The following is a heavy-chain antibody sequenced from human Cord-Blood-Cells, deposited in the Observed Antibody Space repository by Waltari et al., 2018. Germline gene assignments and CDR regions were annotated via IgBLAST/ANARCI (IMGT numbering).Heavy chain of an antibody. Sequence: QVQLQESGPGLVKPSQTLSLTCTVSGGSISSGGYYLSWIRQHPGQCLEWIGYIYYSGSNYDNPSLKSRVTISGDTSKNQFSLKLSSVTAADTAVYYCARVASSSWSDAVDIWGQGTMVTVSS. CDR2: IYYSGSN. D-gene: IGHD6-13*01. V-gene: IGHV4-31*03. CDR1: GGSISSGGYY. CDR3: ARVASSSWSDAVDI. J-gene: IGHJ3*02.